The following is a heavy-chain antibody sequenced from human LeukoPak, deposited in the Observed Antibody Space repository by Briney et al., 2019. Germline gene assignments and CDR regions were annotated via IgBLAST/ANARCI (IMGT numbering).Heavy chain of an antibody. CDR2: IYTSGST. CDR3: ARASYSYDISGWVPFDY. CDR1: GDSISSGNYY. J-gene: IGHJ4*02. Sequence: SETLSLTCTVSGDSISSGNYYWSWIRQPAGKRLEWIGLIYTSGSTNYNPSLKSRVTISGDTSENQFSLRLSSVTAADTAVYYCARASYSYDISGWVPFDYWGQGTLVTVSS. D-gene: IGHD3-22*01. V-gene: IGHV4-61*02.